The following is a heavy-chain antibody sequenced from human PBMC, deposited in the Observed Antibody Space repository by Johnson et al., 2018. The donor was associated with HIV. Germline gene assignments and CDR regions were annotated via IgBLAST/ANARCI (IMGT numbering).Heavy chain of an antibody. J-gene: IGHJ3*02. D-gene: IGHD3-22*01. CDR2: ISYDGSNK. V-gene: IGHV3-30*04. Sequence: QVQLVESGGGVVQPGRSLRLSCAASGFTFSSYAMHWVRQAPGKGLEWVAIISYDGSNKYYADSVKGRFTISRDNSKNTLYLQMNSLRPEDTAVYYCARDRGIVGGYDAFDIWGQGTMVTVSS. CDR3: ARDRGIVGGYDAFDI. CDR1: GFTFSSYA.